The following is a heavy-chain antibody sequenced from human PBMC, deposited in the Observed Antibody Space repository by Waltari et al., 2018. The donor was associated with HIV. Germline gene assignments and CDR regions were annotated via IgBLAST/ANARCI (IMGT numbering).Heavy chain of an antibody. D-gene: IGHD6-25*01. J-gene: IGHJ6*02. CDR2: GNAGNGNT. CDR1: VYTFTNSA. Sequence: QVQVVQSGAEVKKPGASVTVSCKASVYTFTNSAMHCVRQAPGQSLEWMGWGNAGNGNTKYSQKFQGRVTFTRDTSASTAYMELSSLRSEDTAVYYCAREERQTAYYGMDVWGQGTTVTVSS. V-gene: IGHV1-3*01. CDR3: AREERQTAYYGMDV.